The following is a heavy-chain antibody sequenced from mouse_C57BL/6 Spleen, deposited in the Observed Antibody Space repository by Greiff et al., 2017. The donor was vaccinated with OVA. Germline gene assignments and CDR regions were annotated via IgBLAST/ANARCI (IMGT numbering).Heavy chain of an antibody. CDR3: ARVGYGYYFDY. J-gene: IGHJ2*01. CDR1: GYSITSGYY. V-gene: IGHV3-6*01. Sequence: EVKLMESGPGLVKPSQSLSLTCSVTGYSITSGYYWNWIRQFPGNKLEWMGYISYDGSNNYNPSLKNLISITRDTSKNQFFLKLNSVTTEDTATYYCARVGYGYYFDYWGQGTTLTVSS. D-gene: IGHD2-10*02. CDR2: ISYDGSN.